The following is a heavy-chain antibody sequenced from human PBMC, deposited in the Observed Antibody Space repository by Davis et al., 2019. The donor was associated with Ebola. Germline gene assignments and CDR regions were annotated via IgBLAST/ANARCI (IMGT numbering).Heavy chain of an antibody. CDR3: AREWSGSLGPFDY. CDR2: ISAYNGNT. D-gene: IGHD3-3*01. V-gene: IGHV1-18*01. CDR1: GYSFIDYG. Sequence: AASVKVSCKASGYSFIDYGISWVRQAPGQGLEWMGWISAYNGNTNYAQKLQGRVTMTTDTSTSTAYMELSSLRSEDTAVYYCAREWSGSLGPFDYWGQGTLVTVSS. J-gene: IGHJ4*02.